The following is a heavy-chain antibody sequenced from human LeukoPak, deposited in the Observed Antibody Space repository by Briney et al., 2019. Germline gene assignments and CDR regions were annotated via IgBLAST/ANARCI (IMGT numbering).Heavy chain of an antibody. J-gene: IGHJ4*02. CDR2: INTNTGNP. D-gene: IGHD4-17*01. CDR1: GYTFSSYA. Sequence: ASVKVSCKASGYTFSSYAMNWVRQAPGQGLEWMGWINTNTGNPTYAQGLTGRFVFSLDTSVSTAYLQISSLQAEDTAVYYCARSNNDGDYLGVGFDYWGQGTLVTVSS. CDR3: ARSNNDGDYLGVGFDY. V-gene: IGHV7-4-1*02.